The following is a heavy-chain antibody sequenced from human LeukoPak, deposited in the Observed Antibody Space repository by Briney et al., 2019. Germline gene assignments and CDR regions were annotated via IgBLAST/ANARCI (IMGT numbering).Heavy chain of an antibody. D-gene: IGHD2-2*01. CDR2: IRYDGSSE. CDR1: GFTFRNYG. CDR3: ARGGGFCGSTSCYGIDS. Sequence: GGSLRLSCAASGFTFRNYGMHWVRQAPGKGLEWVAFIRYDGSSEDYGDSVKGRFTMSRDNSKNTLDLQMNSLRPEDTAVYSCARGGGFCGSTSCYGIDSWGQGTLVTVSS. J-gene: IGHJ4*02. V-gene: IGHV3-30*02.